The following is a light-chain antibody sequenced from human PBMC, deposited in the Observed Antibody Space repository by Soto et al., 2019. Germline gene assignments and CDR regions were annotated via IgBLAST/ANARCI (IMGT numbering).Light chain of an antibody. Sequence: DVVLTQSLDSLAVSLGESATINCESSQSVFSNSNNKKYLAWYQQKPGQPPKLLIHWASIRESGVPDRFSGSGSGTDFTLTINSLQAEDVAVYYCQQYYSTPWTFGQGTKVDIK. V-gene: IGKV4-1*01. CDR1: QSVFSNSNNKKY. J-gene: IGKJ1*01. CDR2: WAS. CDR3: QQYYSTPWT.